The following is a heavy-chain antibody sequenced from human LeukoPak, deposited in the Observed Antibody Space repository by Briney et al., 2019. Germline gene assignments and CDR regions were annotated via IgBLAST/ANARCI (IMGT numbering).Heavy chain of an antibody. CDR2: IIGSAANT. D-gene: IGHD3-10*01. Sequence: GESLRLSCGASGLTVSSYAMSWVRQAPGKGLEWVSTIIGSAANTYYADSVKGRFTISRDDSKNTVYLQMNSLRAEDRAVYSCAKYTSGTSYRGLDQWGHGTLVTVSS. J-gene: IGHJ4*01. CDR3: AKYTSGTSYRGLDQ. V-gene: IGHV3-23*01. CDR1: GLTVSSYA.